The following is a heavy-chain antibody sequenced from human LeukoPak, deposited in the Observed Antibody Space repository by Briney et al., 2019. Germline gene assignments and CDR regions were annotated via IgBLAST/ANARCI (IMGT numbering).Heavy chain of an antibody. Sequence: SETLSLTCAVSGGSFSGYSWCWIRQPPGQGQDRIGEINHSGSTRYNQSLKSRVTISVDTSKNQFSLRLSSVTAADTAVYYCAGLGAAGNSDWHFDLWGRGTPVTVSS. J-gene: IGHJ2*01. D-gene: IGHD6-13*01. CDR1: GGSFSGYS. V-gene: IGHV4-34*01. CDR2: INHSGST. CDR3: AGLGAAGNSDWHFDL.